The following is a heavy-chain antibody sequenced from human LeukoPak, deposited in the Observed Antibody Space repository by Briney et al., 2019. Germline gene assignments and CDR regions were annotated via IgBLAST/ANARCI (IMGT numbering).Heavy chain of an antibody. V-gene: IGHV3-43*02. J-gene: IGHJ3*02. CDR3: AKIYSGSELEAFDI. Sequence: PGGSLRLSCAASGFTFDDYAMHWVRQAPGKGLEWVSLISGDGGSTYYADSVKGRFTISRDNSKNSLSLQMNSLRTEDTALYYCAKIYSGSELEAFDIWGQGTMVTVSS. CDR1: GFTFDDYA. CDR2: ISGDGGST. D-gene: IGHD1-26*01.